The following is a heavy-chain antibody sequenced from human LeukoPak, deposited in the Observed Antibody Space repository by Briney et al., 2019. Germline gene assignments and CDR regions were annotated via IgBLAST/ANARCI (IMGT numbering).Heavy chain of an antibody. Sequence: SETLSLTCTVSGDSMSSSTYCWAWIRQPPGKGLEWIGSIFYGGRTYYNPSLKSRVTISTDTSKNQFSLKLTSVTAADTAVCYCARPLVGTARIDWGQGTLVTVSS. J-gene: IGHJ4*02. CDR1: GDSMSSSTYC. CDR2: IFYGGRT. CDR3: ARPLVGTARID. V-gene: IGHV4-39*01. D-gene: IGHD5-18*01.